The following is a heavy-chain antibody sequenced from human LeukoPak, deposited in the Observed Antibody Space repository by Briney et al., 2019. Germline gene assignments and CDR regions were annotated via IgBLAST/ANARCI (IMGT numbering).Heavy chain of an antibody. V-gene: IGHV1-18*01. D-gene: IGHD4-11*01. Sequence: ASVKVSCKSSGYTFTIYGITWVRQAPGQGLEWMGCISAYNGNTNYAQKLQGRVTMNTDTSKSTAYMELRSLRSDDTAVYYCARGAPNDYSNYYPDFWGQGTLVTVSS. CDR3: ARGAPNDYSNYYPDF. J-gene: IGHJ4*02. CDR2: ISAYNGNT. CDR1: GYTFTIYG.